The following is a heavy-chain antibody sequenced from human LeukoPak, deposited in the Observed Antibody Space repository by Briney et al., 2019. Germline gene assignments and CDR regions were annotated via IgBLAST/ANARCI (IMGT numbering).Heavy chain of an antibody. CDR2: ISVNNGGT. CDR1: GYTFTTYS. D-gene: IGHD2-2*01. J-gene: IGHJ1*01. CDR3: ATATQPRGYFLH. Sequence: ASVKVSCKASGYTFTTYSLAWVRQAPGQSLEWMGWISVNNGGTNYSQSFQDRVTLTRDTSTNTAYLELRSLRSDDTAIIYCATATQPRGYFLHWGQGTLVTVTS. V-gene: IGHV1-18*01.